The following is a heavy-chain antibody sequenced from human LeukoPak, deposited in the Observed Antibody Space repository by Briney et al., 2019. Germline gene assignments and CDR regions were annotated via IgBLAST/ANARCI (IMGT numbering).Heavy chain of an antibody. Sequence: GGSLRLSCAASGFTFSGYAMHWVRQAPGKGLEWVAVISYDGSNKYYADSVKGRFTISRDNSKNTLYLQMNSLRAEDTAVYYCAKVSTATTAFDPWGQGTLVTVSS. CDR2: ISYDGSNK. CDR1: GFTFSGYA. CDR3: AKVSTATTAFDP. J-gene: IGHJ5*02. D-gene: IGHD4-17*01. V-gene: IGHV3-30-3*01.